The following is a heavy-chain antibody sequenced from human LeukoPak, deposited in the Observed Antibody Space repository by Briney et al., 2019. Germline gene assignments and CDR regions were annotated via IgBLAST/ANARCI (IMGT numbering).Heavy chain of an antibody. CDR2: IWYDGSNK. V-gene: IGHV3-33*01. D-gene: IGHD5-18*01. Sequence: GGSLRLSRAASGFTSSDYGMHWVRQAPGKGLEWVAVIWYDGSNKYYADSVKGRFTISRDNSKNTLYMQMNSLRGEDTAVYYCAREVLVYTAMVGFDPWGQGTLVTVSS. CDR1: GFTSSDYG. J-gene: IGHJ5*02. CDR3: AREVLVYTAMVGFDP.